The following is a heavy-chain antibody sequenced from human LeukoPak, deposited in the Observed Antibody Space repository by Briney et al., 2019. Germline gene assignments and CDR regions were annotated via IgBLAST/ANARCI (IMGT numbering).Heavy chain of an antibody. J-gene: IGHJ4*02. CDR3: ARGEMYYYGSGSYSIDY. D-gene: IGHD3-10*01. Sequence: SSETLSLTCTVSGGSISSYYWSWIRQPPGKGLEWIGYIYYSGSTNYNPSLKSRVTISVDTSKNQFSLKLSSVTAADTAVYYCARGEMYYYGSGSYSIDYWGQGTLVTVSS. CDR2: IYYSGST. CDR1: GGSISSYY. V-gene: IGHV4-59*01.